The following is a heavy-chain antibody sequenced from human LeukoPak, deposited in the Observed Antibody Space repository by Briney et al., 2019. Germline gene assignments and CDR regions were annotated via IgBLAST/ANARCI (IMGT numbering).Heavy chain of an antibody. J-gene: IGHJ5*02. CDR3: ATLMGNDRLDP. D-gene: IGHD3-9*01. CDR2: INHSGST. CDR1: GGSFSGYY. V-gene: IGHV4-34*01. Sequence: SETQSLTCAVYGGSFSGYYWSWIRQPPGKGLEWIGEINHSGSTNYNPSLKSRVTISVDTSKNQFSLKLSSVTAADTAVYYCATLMGNDRLDPWGQGPLVTVSS.